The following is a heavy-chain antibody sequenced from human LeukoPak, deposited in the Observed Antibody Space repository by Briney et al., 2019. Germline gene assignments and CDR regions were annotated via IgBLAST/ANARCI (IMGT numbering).Heavy chain of an antibody. Sequence: ASVKVSCKASGYTFTSYDINWVRQATGQGLEWMGWVNPNSGNTGYAQKFQGRVTMTRNTSISTAYMELSSLRSEDTAVYYCARSLVHDGGMDVWGQGTTVTVSS. CDR2: VNPNSGNT. CDR1: GYTFTSYD. CDR3: ARSLVHDGGMDV. J-gene: IGHJ6*02. V-gene: IGHV1-8*01. D-gene: IGHD3-3*01.